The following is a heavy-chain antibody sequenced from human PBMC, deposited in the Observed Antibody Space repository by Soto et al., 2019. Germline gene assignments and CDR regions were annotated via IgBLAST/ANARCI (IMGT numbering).Heavy chain of an antibody. CDR3: ARDLPSRDYYYGMDV. CDR1: GFTFSIYA. V-gene: IGHV3-11*05. CDR2: ISSSSSYT. Sequence: GGSLRLSCAASGFTFSIYAMSWVRQAPGEGLEWVSYISSSSSYTNYADSVKGRFTISRDNAKNSLYLQMNSLRAEDTAVYYCARDLPSRDYYYGMDVWGQGTTVTVSS. J-gene: IGHJ6*02.